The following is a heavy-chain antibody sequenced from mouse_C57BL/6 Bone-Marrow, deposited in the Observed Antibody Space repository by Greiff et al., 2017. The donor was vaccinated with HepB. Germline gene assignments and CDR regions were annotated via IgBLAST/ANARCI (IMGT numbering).Heavy chain of an antibody. CDR2: IDPNSGGT. J-gene: IGHJ2*01. Sequence: QVQLQQPGAELVKPGASVKLSCKASGYTFTSYWMHWVKQRPGRGLEWIGRIDPNSGGTKYNEKFKSKATLTVDKPSSTAYMQLSSLTSEDSAGYYCARRILRGGFFLLDFDYWGQGTTLTVSS. D-gene: IGHD1-1*01. V-gene: IGHV1-72*01. CDR3: ARRILRGGFFLLDFDY. CDR1: GYTFTSYW.